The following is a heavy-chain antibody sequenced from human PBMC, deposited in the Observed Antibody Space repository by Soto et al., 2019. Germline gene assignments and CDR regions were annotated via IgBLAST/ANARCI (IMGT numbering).Heavy chain of an antibody. V-gene: IGHV1-46*01. CDR1: RYTFTSYY. CDR3: ARSSGGNFGRIIEGTNWFAG. CDR2: INPHGGST. J-gene: IGHJ4*02. Sequence: ASVKVSCKAPRYTFTSYYINWVRQAPGQGLEWMGGINPHGGSTAYAQKFKGRVNFTRDTSASTVYMEVSSLTSEDTAMSYCARSSGGNFGRIIEGTNWFAGWGEGTLVTVSS. D-gene: IGHD1-26*01.